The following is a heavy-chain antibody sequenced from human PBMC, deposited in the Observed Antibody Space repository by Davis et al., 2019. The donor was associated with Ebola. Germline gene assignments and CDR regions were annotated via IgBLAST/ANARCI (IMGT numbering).Heavy chain of an antibody. Sequence: LSLTCTVSGGSISSGGYYWSWIRQAPGKGLEWVSYISSSGTSIYYADSVKGRFTISRDNAKNSLCLQMNSLRDEDTATYYCARGYSYGNYYYYGMDVWGQGTTVTVSS. CDR2: ISSSGTSI. D-gene: IGHD5-18*01. J-gene: IGHJ6*02. CDR3: ARGYSYGNYYYYGMDV. CDR1: GGSISSGGYY. V-gene: IGHV3-11*04.